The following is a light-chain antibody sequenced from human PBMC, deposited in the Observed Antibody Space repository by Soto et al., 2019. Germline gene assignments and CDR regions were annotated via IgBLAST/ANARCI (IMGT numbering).Light chain of an antibody. J-gene: IGKJ1*01. CDR3: QQYGSSSKT. Sequence: EIVLTQSPGTLSLSPGERATLSCRASQSVSSFLAWYQQKPGQAPRLLIYGASSRATGIPDRFSGSGSGTDFTLTISRLEPEDFAVYYCQQYGSSSKTFSQGTKVEIK. CDR2: GAS. V-gene: IGKV3-20*01. CDR1: QSVSSF.